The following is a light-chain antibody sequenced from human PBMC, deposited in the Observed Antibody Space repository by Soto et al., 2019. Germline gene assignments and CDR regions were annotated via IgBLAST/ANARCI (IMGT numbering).Light chain of an antibody. CDR3: QHYNGYSEA. CDR2: KAS. Sequence: DIQMTQSPSTLSGSVGDRVTITCRASQTISSWLARYQQKPGKAPKLLIYKASTLKSGVPSRFSASGSGTEFTLTISSLQPGDFATYYYQHYNGYSEAFGQGTNLDIK. V-gene: IGKV1-5*03. J-gene: IGKJ1*01. CDR1: QTISSW.